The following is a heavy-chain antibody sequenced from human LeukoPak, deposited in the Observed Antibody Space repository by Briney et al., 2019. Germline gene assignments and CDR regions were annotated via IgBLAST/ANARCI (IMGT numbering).Heavy chain of an antibody. Sequence: GGSLRLSCAASGFTFSTYWMYWVRQAPGKGLVWVSRINGDGSSTSYADSVKGRFTISRDHSKNTLYLQMNSLGAEDTAVYYCARGPGDGYNYAIFDYWGQGTLVTVSS. CDR3: ARGPGDGYNYAIFDY. V-gene: IGHV3-74*01. CDR2: INGDGSST. CDR1: GFTFSTYW. D-gene: IGHD5-24*01. J-gene: IGHJ4*02.